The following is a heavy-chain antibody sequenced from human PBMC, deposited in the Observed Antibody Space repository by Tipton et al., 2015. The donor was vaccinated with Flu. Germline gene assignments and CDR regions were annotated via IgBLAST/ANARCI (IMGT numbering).Heavy chain of an antibody. J-gene: IGHJ4*02. Sequence: QSGPEVKKPGASVKVSCKASGYTFTGYYMHWVRQAPGQGLEWMGRINPNSGGTNYAQKFQGRVTMTRDTSISTAYMELSRLRSDDTAVYYCARVKRWNDRYYFDYWGQGTLVTVSS. CDR3: ARVKRWNDRYYFDY. CDR1: GYTFTGYY. D-gene: IGHD1-1*01. V-gene: IGHV1-2*06. CDR2: INPNSGGT.